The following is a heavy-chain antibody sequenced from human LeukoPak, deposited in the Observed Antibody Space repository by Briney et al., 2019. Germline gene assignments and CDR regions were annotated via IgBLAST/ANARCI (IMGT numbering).Heavy chain of an antibody. J-gene: IGHJ4*02. Sequence: ASVKVSCKASGGTFSSYAISWVRQAPGQGLEWMGRINPNSGGTNYAQKFQGRVTMTRDTSISTAYMELSRLRSDDTAVYYCAREGAEQQLVGVVDCWGQGTLVTVSS. CDR2: INPNSGGT. CDR1: GGTFSSYA. D-gene: IGHD6-13*01. V-gene: IGHV1-2*06. CDR3: AREGAEQQLVGVVDC.